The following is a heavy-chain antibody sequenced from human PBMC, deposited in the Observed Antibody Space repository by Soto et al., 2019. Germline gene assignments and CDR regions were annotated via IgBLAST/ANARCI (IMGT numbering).Heavy chain of an antibody. CDR2: IGGSGGDT. D-gene: IGHD3-10*01. CDR3: ARRSWRGRADY. J-gene: IGHJ4*02. CDR1: GFTFGSYA. Sequence: PVGSLRLSCAATGFTFGSYAMSWVRQAPGKGLEWVSGIGGSGGDTYYADSVKGRFTVSRDNAENTLYLQLNSLRVEDTAIYYCARRSWRGRADYWGQGILVTVSS. V-gene: IGHV3-23*01.